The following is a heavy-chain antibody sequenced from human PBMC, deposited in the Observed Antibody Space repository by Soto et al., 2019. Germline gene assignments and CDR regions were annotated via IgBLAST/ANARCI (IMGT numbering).Heavy chain of an antibody. CDR3: AKDRDGAAAGPTKFYGMDV. D-gene: IGHD6-13*01. J-gene: IGHJ6*02. Sequence: EVQLLESGGGLVRPGGSLRLSCAASGFTFSSYAMSWVRQGPGKGLEWVSVISGSGDSTYYADSVRGRFTISRDNSKNTLYLQMNSLRAEDTAVYYCAKDRDGAAAGPTKFYGMDVWGQGTTVTVSS. CDR2: ISGSGDST. CDR1: GFTFSSYA. V-gene: IGHV3-23*01.